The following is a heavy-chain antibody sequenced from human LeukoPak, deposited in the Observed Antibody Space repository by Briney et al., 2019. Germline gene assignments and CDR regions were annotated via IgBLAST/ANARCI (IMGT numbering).Heavy chain of an antibody. Sequence: SETLSLTCTVSGGSISSSSYYWGWIRQPPGKGLEWIGSIYYSGSTYYSPSLKSRVTISVDTSKNQFSLKLSSVTAADTAVYYCARASFMTTVNIPTFDYWGQGTLVTVSS. CDR2: IYYSGST. V-gene: IGHV4-39*07. J-gene: IGHJ4*02. CDR3: ARASFMTTVNIPTFDY. D-gene: IGHD4-17*01. CDR1: GGSISSSSYY.